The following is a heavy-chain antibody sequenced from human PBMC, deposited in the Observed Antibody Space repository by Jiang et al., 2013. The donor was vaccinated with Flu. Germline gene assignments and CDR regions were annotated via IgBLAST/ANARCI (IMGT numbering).Heavy chain of an antibody. Sequence: LEWVSSISSSSSYIYYADSVKGRFTISRDNAKNSLYLQMNSLRAEDTAVYYCARIIPGIAAAGYYYYGMDVWGQGTTVTVSS. J-gene: IGHJ6*02. D-gene: IGHD6-13*01. CDR3: ARIIPGIAAAGYYYYGMDV. CDR2: ISSSSSYI. V-gene: IGHV3-21*01.